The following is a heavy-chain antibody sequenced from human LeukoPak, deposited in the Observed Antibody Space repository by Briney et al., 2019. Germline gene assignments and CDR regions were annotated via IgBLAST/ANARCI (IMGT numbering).Heavy chain of an antibody. J-gene: IGHJ6*02. Sequence: GGSLRLSCAASGFTFSSYGMHWVRQAPGKGLEWVAVISYDGSNKYYADSVKGRFTISRDNSKNTLYLQMNSLRAEDTAVYYCARGVTPDYYYGMDVWGQGTTVTVSS. CDR1: GFTFSSYG. V-gene: IGHV3-30*03. D-gene: IGHD2-21*02. CDR2: ISYDGSNK. CDR3: ARGVTPDYYYGMDV.